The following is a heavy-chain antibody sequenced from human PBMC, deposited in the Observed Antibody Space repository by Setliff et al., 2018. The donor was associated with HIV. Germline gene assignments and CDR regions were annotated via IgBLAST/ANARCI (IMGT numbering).Heavy chain of an antibody. CDR2: INPSGGST. V-gene: IGHV1-46*01. Sequence: ASVKVSCKASGYTFTSYYMNWVRQAPGQGLEWMGIINPSGGSTTYAQKFQGRVTMTRDTSTITAYMEMRSLRSDDTAVYYCARDLVAAFDIWGQGTMVTVSS. CDR3: ARDLVAAFDI. J-gene: IGHJ3*02. CDR1: GYTFTSYY.